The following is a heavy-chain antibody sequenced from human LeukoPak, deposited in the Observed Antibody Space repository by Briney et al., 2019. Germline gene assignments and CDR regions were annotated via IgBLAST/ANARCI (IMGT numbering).Heavy chain of an antibody. Sequence: GGSLRLSCVASGFTFSNAWMTWVRQAPGKGLEWVGRIKTKTDGGTTDYAAPVKCRITISRDDSNNTVYLQMNSLKPEDTAVYYCTTDSFSGVWGQGTTVTVSS. CDR2: IKTKTDGGTT. CDR1: GFTFSNAW. D-gene: IGHD2/OR15-2a*01. CDR3: TTDSFSGV. V-gene: IGHV3-15*01. J-gene: IGHJ6*02.